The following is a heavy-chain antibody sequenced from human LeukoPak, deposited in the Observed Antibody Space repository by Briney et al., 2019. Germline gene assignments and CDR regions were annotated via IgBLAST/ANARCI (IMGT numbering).Heavy chain of an antibody. J-gene: IGHJ5*02. V-gene: IGHV4-34*01. CDR3: ARSHYYDSSGSQNIWFDP. CDR1: GGSFSGYY. D-gene: IGHD3-22*01. Sequence: SETLSLTCAVYGGSFSGYYWSWIRQPPGKGLEWIGEINHSGSTNYNPSLKSRVTISVDTSKNQFSLKLSSVTAADTAVYYCARSHYYDSSGSQNIWFDPWGQGTLVTVSS. CDR2: INHSGST.